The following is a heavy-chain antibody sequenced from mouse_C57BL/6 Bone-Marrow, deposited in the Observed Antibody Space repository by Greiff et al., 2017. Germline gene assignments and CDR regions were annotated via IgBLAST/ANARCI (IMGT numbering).Heavy chain of an antibody. V-gene: IGHV1-64*01. Sequence: QVQLQQPGAELVKPGASVKLSCKASGYTFTSYWMHWVKQRPGQGLEWIGMIHPNSGSTNYNEKFKSKATLTVDKSSSTAYMQLSSLTSEDSAVYYCARPDFTTVVGDFDYWGQGTTLTVSS. CDR2: IHPNSGST. J-gene: IGHJ2*01. CDR1: GYTFTSYW. D-gene: IGHD1-1*01. CDR3: ARPDFTTVVGDFDY.